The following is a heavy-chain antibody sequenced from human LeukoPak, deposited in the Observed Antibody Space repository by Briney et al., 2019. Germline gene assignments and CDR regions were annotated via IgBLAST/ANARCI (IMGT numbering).Heavy chain of an antibody. CDR2: IYYSGST. CDR1: GGSISTYY. Sequence: SETLSLTCTVSGGSISTYYWSWIRQSPGKGLEWIGYIYYSGSTNYNPSLKSRVTISVDTSKNQFSLKLSSVTAADTAVYYCARDRGSGSYGPMSYWGQGILVTVSS. CDR3: ARDRGSGSYGPMSY. D-gene: IGHD3-10*01. J-gene: IGHJ4*02. V-gene: IGHV4-59*12.